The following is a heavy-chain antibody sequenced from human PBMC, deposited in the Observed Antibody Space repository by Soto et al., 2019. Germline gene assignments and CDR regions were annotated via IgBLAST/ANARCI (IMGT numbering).Heavy chain of an antibody. CDR1: EFTFSSYA. Sequence: PGGSLRLSCAASEFTFSSYAMSWVRQSPGKGLEWVSTITGSGDNTYYADSVKGRFTISRDNSRNKVYLQMNSLRTEDTAVFYCAKGRRTSIAAAGSHDAFDIGGQGTMVTVSS. V-gene: IGHV3-23*01. D-gene: IGHD6-13*01. CDR2: ITGSGDNT. J-gene: IGHJ3*02. CDR3: AKGRRTSIAAAGSHDAFDI.